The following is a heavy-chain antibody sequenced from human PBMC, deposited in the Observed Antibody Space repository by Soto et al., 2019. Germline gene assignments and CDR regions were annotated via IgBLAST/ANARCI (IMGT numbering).Heavy chain of an antibody. CDR3: AAVMGSDYDYVWGSLSFDH. CDR1: GFIFATTA. V-gene: IGHV3-23*01. J-gene: IGHJ4*02. CDR2: SSGSGVGT. D-gene: IGHD3-16*01. Sequence: VQLLQSGGGLVQPGGSLRLSCEASGFIFATTAMGWVRQAPGKGLEWVSTSSGSGVGTYYADSVKGRFTISRGNSKNTLFLQMNSLRADDTAVYFCAAVMGSDYDYVWGSLSFDHWGQGALVTVST.